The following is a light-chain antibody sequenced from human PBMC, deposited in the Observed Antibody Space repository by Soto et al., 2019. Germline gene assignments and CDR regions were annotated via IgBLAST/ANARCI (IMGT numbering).Light chain of an antibody. CDR1: QSVSSSY. V-gene: IGKV3-20*01. CDR2: GAS. Sequence: EIVLTQSPGTLSLSPGERATLCCRASQSVSSSYLAWYQQKPGQAPRLLIYGASSRATGIPDRFSGSGSGTDFTLTISRLEPEDFAVYYCQQYGSSPSTFGPGTKVDIK. J-gene: IGKJ3*01. CDR3: QQYGSSPST.